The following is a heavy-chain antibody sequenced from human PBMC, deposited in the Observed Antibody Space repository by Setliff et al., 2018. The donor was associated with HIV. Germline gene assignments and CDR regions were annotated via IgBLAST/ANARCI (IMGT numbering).Heavy chain of an antibody. D-gene: IGHD3-3*01. V-gene: IGHV3-49*04. J-gene: IGHJ3*02. CDR2: IRTLPYGGTT. CDR3: TRDPMFYNSWSGFTNAFDI. CDR1: AFTFADYA. Sequence: HPGGSLRLSCKFSAFTFADYALSWVRQAPGKGLEWLGFIRTLPYGGTTEYAASVKGRFIISRDDSKSIAYLQLNSLKTEDTAVYFCTRDPMFYNSWSGFTNAFDIWGPGTLVTVSS.